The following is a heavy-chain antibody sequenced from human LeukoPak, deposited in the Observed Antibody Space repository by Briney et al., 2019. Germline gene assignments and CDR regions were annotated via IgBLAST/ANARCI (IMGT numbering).Heavy chain of an antibody. J-gene: IGHJ6*02. V-gene: IGHV1-2*02. CDR1: GYTFTGYY. Sequence: ASVKVSCKASGYTFTGYYMHWVRQAPGQGLEWMGWINPNSGGTNYAQKFQGRVTMTRDASISTAYMELSRLRSDDTAVYYCARAGGYSGYEAPYYYYGMDVWGQGTTVTVSS. D-gene: IGHD5-12*01. CDR2: INPNSGGT. CDR3: ARAGGYSGYEAPYYYYGMDV.